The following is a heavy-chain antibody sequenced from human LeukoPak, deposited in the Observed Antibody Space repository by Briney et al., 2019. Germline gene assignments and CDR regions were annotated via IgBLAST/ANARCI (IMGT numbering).Heavy chain of an antibody. Sequence: GASVKVSCKASGYTFTGYYMHWVRQAPGQGLEWMGWINPNSGGTNYAQKFQGRVTMTRDTSISTAYMELSRLRSDDTAVYYCARDLSSMYVGYCSGGSCRGSYYFDYWGQGTLVTVSS. CDR1: GYTFTGYY. V-gene: IGHV1-2*02. CDR3: ARDLSSMYVGYCSGGSCRGSYYFDY. J-gene: IGHJ4*02. CDR2: INPNSGGT. D-gene: IGHD2-15*01.